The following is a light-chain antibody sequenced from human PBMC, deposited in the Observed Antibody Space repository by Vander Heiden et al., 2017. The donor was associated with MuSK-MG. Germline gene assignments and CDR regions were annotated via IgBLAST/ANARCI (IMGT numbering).Light chain of an antibody. J-gene: IGLJ1*01. V-gene: IGLV3-25*03. CDR3: QSADHHGTYV. CDR1: ALPKQY. CDR2: KDS. Sequence: SYELTQPPSVSVSPGQTARITCSGDALPKQYAYWYQQKPGQAPVLGIYKDSERPSRIPWRFSGSSSGTTGTFTIRGGQAGGEAGYFRQSADHHGTYVFRTWTKVTVL.